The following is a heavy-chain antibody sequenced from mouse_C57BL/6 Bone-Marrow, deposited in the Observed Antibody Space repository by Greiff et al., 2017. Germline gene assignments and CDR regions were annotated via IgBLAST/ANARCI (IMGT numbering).Heavy chain of an antibody. CDR2: ISDGGSYT. D-gene: IGHD1-1*01. Sequence: EVKLVESGGGLVKPGGSLKLSCAASGFTFSSYAMSWVRQTPEKRLEWVATISDGGSYTYYPDNVKGRFTISRDNAKNNLYLQMSHLKSEDTAMYYCARDRGYGSRFAYWGQGTLVTVSA. CDR1: GFTFSSYA. J-gene: IGHJ3*01. CDR3: ARDRGYGSRFAY. V-gene: IGHV5-4*01.